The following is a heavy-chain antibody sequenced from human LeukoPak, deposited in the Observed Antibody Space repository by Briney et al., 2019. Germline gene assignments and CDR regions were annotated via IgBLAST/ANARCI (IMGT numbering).Heavy chain of an antibody. D-gene: IGHD2-2*01. V-gene: IGHV3-23*01. CDR2: ISGSGGST. Sequence: GGSLRLSCAASEFTFSSYAMSWVRQAPGKGLEWVSAISGSGGSTYYADSVKGRFTISRDNSKNTLYLQMNSLRAEDTAVYYCAKVSGGVYQLLCCWEPVHFDYWGQGTLVTVSS. CDR3: AKVSGGVYQLLCCWEPVHFDY. CDR1: EFTFSSYA. J-gene: IGHJ4*02.